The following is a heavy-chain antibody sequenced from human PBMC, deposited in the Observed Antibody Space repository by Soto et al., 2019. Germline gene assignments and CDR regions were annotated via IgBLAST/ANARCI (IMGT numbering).Heavy chain of an antibody. CDR3: ARVPITMVRGVKDAFDI. V-gene: IGHV4-34*01. CDR2: INHSGST. Sequence: SETLSLTCAVYGGSFSGYYWNWIRQPPGKGLEWIGEINHSGSTNYNPSLKSRVTISVDTSKNQFSLKLSSVTAADTAVYYCARVPITMVRGVKDAFDIWGQGTMVTVSS. J-gene: IGHJ3*02. D-gene: IGHD3-10*01. CDR1: GGSFSGYY.